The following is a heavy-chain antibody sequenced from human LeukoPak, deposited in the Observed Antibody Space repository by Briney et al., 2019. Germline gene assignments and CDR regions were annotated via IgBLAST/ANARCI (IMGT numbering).Heavy chain of an antibody. D-gene: IGHD2-21*02. V-gene: IGHV4-59*01. CDR2: IYYSGST. Sequence: SETLSLTCTVSGGSISSYYWSWIRQPPGKGLEWIGYIYYSGSTNYNPSLKSRVTISVDTSKNQFSLKLSSVTAADTAVYYCARYCGGDCYRELDAFDIWGQGTMVTVSS. CDR3: ARYCGGDCYRELDAFDI. J-gene: IGHJ3*02. CDR1: GGSISSYY.